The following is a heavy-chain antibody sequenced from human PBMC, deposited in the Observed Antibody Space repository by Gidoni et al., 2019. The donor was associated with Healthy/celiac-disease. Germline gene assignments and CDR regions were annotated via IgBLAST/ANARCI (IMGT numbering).Heavy chain of an antibody. CDR1: GYTFPSYD. CDR3: AMAASYYDFWSGYYNGFDP. Sequence: QVQLVQSGAEVKKPGASVKVSCKASGYTFPSYDINWVRQATGQGLEWMGWMNPTSGNTGYAQKFQGRGTMTRNTSISTAYMELSSLRSEDTAVYYCAMAASYYDFWSGYYNGFDPWGQGTLVTVSS. V-gene: IGHV1-8*01. J-gene: IGHJ5*02. CDR2: MNPTSGNT. D-gene: IGHD3-3*01.